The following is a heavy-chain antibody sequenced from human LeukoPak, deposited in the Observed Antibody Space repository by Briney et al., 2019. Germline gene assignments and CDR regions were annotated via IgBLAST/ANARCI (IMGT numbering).Heavy chain of an antibody. CDR3: ARGNYYDSSGYFDY. V-gene: IGHV5-51*01. CDR1: GYDFSNYW. J-gene: IGHJ4*02. Sequence: PGESLKISCKGSGYDFSNYWIGWVRHMPGKGLEWMGSIYPIDSDTRYRPSFQGQVTISADKSISAAYLQWRSLKASDTAIYYCARGNYYDSSGYFDYWGQGTLVTVSS. CDR2: IYPIDSDT. D-gene: IGHD3-22*01.